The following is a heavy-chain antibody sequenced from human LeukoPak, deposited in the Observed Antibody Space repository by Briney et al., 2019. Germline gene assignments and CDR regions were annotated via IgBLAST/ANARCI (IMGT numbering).Heavy chain of an antibody. V-gene: IGHV3-23*01. CDR1: GFSFSTYS. J-gene: IGHJ4*02. CDR3: AKISWDGPGTFD. CDR2: IRGSGADK. Sequence: PGGSLRLSCAASGFSFSTYSMSWVRQAPGKGLEWVSSIRGSGADKYYADSVKGRFSISRDNSQDTLSLQMNSLRAEDTAGYYCAKISWDGPGTFDWGRGTLVTVSS. D-gene: IGHD1/OR15-1a*01.